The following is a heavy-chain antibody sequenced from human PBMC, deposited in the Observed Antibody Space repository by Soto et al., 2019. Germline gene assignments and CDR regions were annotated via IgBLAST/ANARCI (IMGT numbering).Heavy chain of an antibody. Sequence: QERLVQSGAEVRKTGSSVKVSCKVTGGTSTRYAINWVRQAPGQGLEWMGGIVPMFGTSKYAQKFKGRVTITADTSTNIAYMELRSLRSEDTAVYYCTRGSEYDFWSGYLWGQGPMVSVSS. CDR3: TRGSEYDFWSGYL. CDR2: IVPMFGTS. CDR1: GGTSTRYA. V-gene: IGHV1-69*06. J-gene: IGHJ4*02. D-gene: IGHD3-3*01.